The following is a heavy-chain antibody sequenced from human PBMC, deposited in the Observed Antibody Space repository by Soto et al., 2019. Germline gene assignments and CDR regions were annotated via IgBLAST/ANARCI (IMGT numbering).Heavy chain of an antibody. Sequence: QMQLVQSGPEVKKPGTSVKVSCKASGFTFTSSAMQWVRQARGQRLEWIGWIVVGSGNTNYAQKFQERVTITRDMSTSTAYMELSSLRSEDTAVYYCAAKIGKGQYYYDSSGYGFDYWGQGTLVTVSS. D-gene: IGHD3-22*01. CDR1: GFTFTSSA. V-gene: IGHV1-58*02. CDR3: AAKIGKGQYYYDSSGYGFDY. J-gene: IGHJ4*02. CDR2: IVVGSGNT.